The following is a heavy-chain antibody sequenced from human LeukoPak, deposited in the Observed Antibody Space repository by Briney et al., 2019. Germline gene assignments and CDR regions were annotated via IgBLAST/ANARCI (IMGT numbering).Heavy chain of an antibody. J-gene: IGHJ5*02. CDR3: ARRAYCGGDCNWFDP. V-gene: IGHV4-39*01. Sequence: SETLSLTCTVSGGSISSSSYYWGWIRQPPGKGLEWIGSIYYSGSTYYNPSLKSRVTISVDTSKNQFSLKLSSVTPADTAVYYCARRAYCGGDCNWFDPWGQGTLVTVSS. CDR1: GGSISSSSYY. CDR2: IYYSGST. D-gene: IGHD2-21*01.